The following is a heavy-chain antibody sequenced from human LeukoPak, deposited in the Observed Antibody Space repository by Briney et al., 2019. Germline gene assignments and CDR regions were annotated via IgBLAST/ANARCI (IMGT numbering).Heavy chain of an antibody. D-gene: IGHD2-2*02. CDR3: ARDPLYTNSPPSYFDY. CDR2: ISYDGTNK. J-gene: IGHJ4*02. Sequence: GRSLRLSCAASGFNFSSYAMNWVRQAPGKGLEWVAIISYDGTNKDYAASVKGRSTISRDNSRNPLYLQVNSLRAEDTPVYHCARDPLYTNSPPSYFDYWGQGTLVTVSS. CDR1: GFNFSSYA. V-gene: IGHV3-30-3*01.